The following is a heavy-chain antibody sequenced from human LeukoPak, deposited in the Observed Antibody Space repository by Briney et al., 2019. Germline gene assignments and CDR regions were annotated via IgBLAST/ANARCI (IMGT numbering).Heavy chain of an antibody. J-gene: IGHJ6*02. CDR3: AKPGYGSGSYPPYGMDV. Sequence: GGSLRLSCAASGFTFSSYSMSWVRHAPGTGLELVSAISVSGGSTYYADSVKGRFTISRDNSKNTLYLQMNSLRAEDTAVYYCAKPGYGSGSYPPYGMDVWGQGTTVTVSS. D-gene: IGHD3-10*01. CDR2: ISVSGGST. V-gene: IGHV3-23*01. CDR1: GFTFSSYS.